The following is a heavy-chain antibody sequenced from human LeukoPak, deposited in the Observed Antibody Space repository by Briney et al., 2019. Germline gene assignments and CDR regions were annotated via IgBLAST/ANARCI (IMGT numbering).Heavy chain of an antibody. V-gene: IGHV3-23*01. D-gene: IGHD1-7*01. CDR1: GFTFNTYA. Sequence: PGGSLRLSCAASGFTFNTYAMSWVRQAPGKGLGWGSMITSGGRSTYYADSVKGRFTISRDNSRNTVYPQMDSLRAEDTAVYYCARDSISCRGTTCLLRDVWGKGTTVTVSS. CDR3: ARDSISCRGTTCLLRDV. J-gene: IGHJ6*04. CDR2: ITSGGRST.